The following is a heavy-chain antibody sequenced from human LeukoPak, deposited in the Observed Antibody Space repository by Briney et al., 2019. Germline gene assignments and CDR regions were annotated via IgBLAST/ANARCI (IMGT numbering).Heavy chain of an antibody. Sequence: GGSLRLPCAASGFTVSSNYMSWVRQAPGKGLEWLSVIYSGGSTYYADSVKGRFTMSRDNSKNTLYLQMNSLRAEDTAVYYCARVHLGGATFYFDYWGQGTLVTVSS. CDR2: IYSGGST. CDR3: ARVHLGGATFYFDY. J-gene: IGHJ4*02. CDR1: GFTVSSNY. V-gene: IGHV3-53*01. D-gene: IGHD1-26*01.